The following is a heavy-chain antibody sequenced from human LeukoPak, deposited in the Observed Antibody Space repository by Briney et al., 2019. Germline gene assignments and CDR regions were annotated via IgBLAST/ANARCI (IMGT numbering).Heavy chain of an antibody. V-gene: IGHV4-4*07. Sequence: SETLSLTCTVSGGSITGYYWSWIRQPAGQGLEWIGRIYSSGSSQYNPSLKSPVTISLDRSKNQFSLRLSSVTAADTAVYYCARRSYGHFDYWGQGTLVTVSS. CDR1: GGSITGYY. CDR3: ARRSYGHFDY. D-gene: IGHD5-18*01. CDR2: IYSSGSS. J-gene: IGHJ4*02.